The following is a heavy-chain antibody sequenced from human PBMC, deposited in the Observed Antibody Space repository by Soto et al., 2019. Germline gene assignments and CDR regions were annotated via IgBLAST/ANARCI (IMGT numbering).Heavy chain of an antibody. D-gene: IGHD6-13*01. CDR3: AREGSSSWYGQIDY. CDR1: GYTFTDNG. V-gene: IGHV1-18*01. CDR2: INPNNGNT. J-gene: IGHJ4*02. Sequence: ASVKVSCKASGYTFTDNGVSWMRQAPGQGLEWMGWINPNNGNTKYAQNFQGRVTITADESTSTAYMELSSLRSEDTAVYYCAREGSSSWYGQIDYWGQGTLVTVSS.